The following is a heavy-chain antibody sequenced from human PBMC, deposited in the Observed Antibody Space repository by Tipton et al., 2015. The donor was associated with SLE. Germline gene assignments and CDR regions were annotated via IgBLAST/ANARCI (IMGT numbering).Heavy chain of an antibody. J-gene: IGHJ6*03. Sequence: TLSLTCAVYGGSFSGYYWSWIRQPPGKGLEWIGEIDHTGSTNYNPSLKSRVTISVDTSKSQFSLKLSSVTAADTAVYYCARAPGLERSYYYYFYMDVWGKGTTVTVSS. CDR1: GGSFSGYY. D-gene: IGHD1-1*01. V-gene: IGHV4-34*01. CDR2: IDHTGST. CDR3: ARAPGLERSYYYYFYMDV.